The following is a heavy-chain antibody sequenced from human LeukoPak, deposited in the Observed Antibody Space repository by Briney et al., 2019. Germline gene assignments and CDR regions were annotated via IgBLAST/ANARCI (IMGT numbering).Heavy chain of an antibody. Sequence: ASVKVSCKASGYTFTSYDINWVRQATGQGLEWMGWMNPNSGNTGYAQKFQGRVTMTRNTSISTAYMELSSLRSEDTAVYYCARARSRGGITIFGVIIYAYYYMDVWGKGTTVTVSS. V-gene: IGHV1-8*01. CDR1: GYTFTSYD. CDR3: ARARSRGGITIFGVIIYAYYYMDV. J-gene: IGHJ6*03. D-gene: IGHD3-3*01. CDR2: MNPNSGNT.